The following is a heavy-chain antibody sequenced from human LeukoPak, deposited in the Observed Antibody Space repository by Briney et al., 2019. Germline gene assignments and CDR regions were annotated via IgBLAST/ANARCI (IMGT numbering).Heavy chain of an antibody. V-gene: IGHV3-30*18. D-gene: IGHD5-24*01. J-gene: IGHJ4*02. Sequence: GGSLRLSCAASGFTFSSYGMHWVRQAPGKGLEWVAVISYDGSNKYYADSVKGRFTISRDNSKNTLYLQMNSLRAEDTAVYYCAKLVKDGAATDYFDYWGQGTLVTVSS. CDR1: GFTFSSYG. CDR2: ISYDGSNK. CDR3: AKLVKDGAATDYFDY.